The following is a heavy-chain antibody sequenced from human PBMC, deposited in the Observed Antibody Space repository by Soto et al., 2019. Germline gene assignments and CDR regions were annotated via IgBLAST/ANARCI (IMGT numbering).Heavy chain of an antibody. D-gene: IGHD4-4*01. V-gene: IGHV1-18*01. CDR1: GYTFTSYA. J-gene: IGHJ5*02. CDR3: AGDPDSHYNDSHASSYP. Sequence: GAAVKVSCKASGYTFTSYAMHWVRQAPGQGLEWMGRISAYNGNTNYAQKLQGRVTMSTDTSASTAYMELRSLRSDDTAVYYCAGDPDSHYNDSHASSYPWGQGTLVTVSS. CDR2: ISAYNGNT.